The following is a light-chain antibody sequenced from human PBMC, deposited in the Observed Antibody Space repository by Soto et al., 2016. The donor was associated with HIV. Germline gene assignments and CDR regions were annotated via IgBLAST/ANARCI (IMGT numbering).Light chain of an antibody. V-gene: IGKV1-8*01. J-gene: IGKJ1*01. Sequence: AIRMTQSPSSLSASTGDRVTITCRASQGISSYLAWYQQKPGTAPKFLIYAASTLQSGVPSRFSGSGSGTDFTLTISCLQSEDFATYYCQQYYTYPPTFGQGTKVDI. CDR3: QQYYTYPPT. CDR2: AAS. CDR1: QGISSY.